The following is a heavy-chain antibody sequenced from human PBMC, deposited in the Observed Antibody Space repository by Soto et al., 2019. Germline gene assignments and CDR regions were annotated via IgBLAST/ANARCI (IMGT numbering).Heavy chain of an antibody. D-gene: IGHD4-17*01. V-gene: IGHV1-69*13. CDR3: ARGGYYGDYNFDY. J-gene: IGHJ4*02. Sequence: SVKVSCKASGGTFSSYAISWVRQAPGQGLEWMGGIIPIFGTANYAQKFQGRVTITADESTSTAYMELSSLRSEDTAVYYCARGGYYGDYNFDYWGQGTLVTVSS. CDR1: GGTFSSYA. CDR2: IIPIFGTA.